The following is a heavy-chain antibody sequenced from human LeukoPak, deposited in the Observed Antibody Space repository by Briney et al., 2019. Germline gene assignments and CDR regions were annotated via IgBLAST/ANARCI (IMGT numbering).Heavy chain of an antibody. CDR1: GFTFTKSA. Sequence: SVKVSCKASGFTFTKSALQWVRQARGQRLEWIGWIVVGSGNTDYAQKFQERVTITRDMFTSTAYMELSSLRSEDTAVYYCAAGLRGPTVTGKYYYYGMDVWGQGTTVTVSS. CDR3: AAGLRGPTVTGKYYYYGMDV. CDR2: IVVGSGNT. J-gene: IGHJ6*02. D-gene: IGHD4-11*01. V-gene: IGHV1-58*01.